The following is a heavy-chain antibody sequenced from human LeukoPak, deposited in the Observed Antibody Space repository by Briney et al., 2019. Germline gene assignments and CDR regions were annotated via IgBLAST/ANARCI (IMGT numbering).Heavy chain of an antibody. V-gene: IGHV4-39*07. Sequence: SETLSLTCTVSGGSISSSSYYWGWIRQPPGKGLEWIGSIYYSGSTYYNPSLKSRVTISVDTSKNQFSLKLSSVTAADTAVYYCARDYYDLLDAFDIWGQGTMVTVSS. J-gene: IGHJ3*02. CDR3: ARDYYDLLDAFDI. CDR1: GGSISSSSYY. CDR2: IYYSGST. D-gene: IGHD3-22*01.